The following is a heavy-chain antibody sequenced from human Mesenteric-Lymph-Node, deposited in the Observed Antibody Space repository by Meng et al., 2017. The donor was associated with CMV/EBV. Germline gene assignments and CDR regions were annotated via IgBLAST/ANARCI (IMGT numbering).Heavy chain of an antibody. D-gene: IGHD3-10*01. J-gene: IGHJ6*02. Sequence: ASVKVSCKASGYTFTSYDINWVRQATGQGLEWMGWMNPNSGDTHYAQNFGGRVSMTRDTSISTAYMELSRLRSDDTAVYYCASRGGVDVWGQGTTVTVSS. CDR3: ASRGGVDV. CDR1: GYTFTSYD. CDR2: MNPNSGDT. V-gene: IGHV1-2*02.